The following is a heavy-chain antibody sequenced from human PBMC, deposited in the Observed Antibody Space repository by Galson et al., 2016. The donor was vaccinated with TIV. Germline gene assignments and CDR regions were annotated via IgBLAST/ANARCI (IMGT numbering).Heavy chain of an antibody. CDR1: GDSVSSNSAA. J-gene: IGHJ4*02. CDR3: ARASSSWLITVHLDY. CDR2: TYYRSKWYN. Sequence: CAISGDSVSSNSAAWNWIRQSPSGGLEWLGRTYYRSKWYNDYAASVKSRITINPDTPKNQFSLQLNSVTPEDTAVYYCARASSSWLITVHLDYWGQGTLVTVSS. D-gene: IGHD6-13*01. V-gene: IGHV6-1*01.